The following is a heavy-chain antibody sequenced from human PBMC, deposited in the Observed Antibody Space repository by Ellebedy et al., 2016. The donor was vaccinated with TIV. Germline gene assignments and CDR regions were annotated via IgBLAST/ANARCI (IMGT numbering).Heavy chain of an antibody. CDR3: ARGRTNDY. CDR1: GYTFVAYY. V-gene: IGHV1-2*02. Sequence: AASVKVSCKASGYTFVAYYMQWARQAPGQGLEWLGWINPNTGDTNYVQNFRGRVTMTRDTSISTAYMELSRLQSDDAAVYYCARGRTNDYWGQGTLVTVSS. CDR2: INPNTGDT. J-gene: IGHJ4*02.